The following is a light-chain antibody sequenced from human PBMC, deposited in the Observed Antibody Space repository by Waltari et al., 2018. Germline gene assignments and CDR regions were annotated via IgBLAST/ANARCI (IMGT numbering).Light chain of an antibody. J-gene: IGKJ1*01. V-gene: IGKV4-1*01. CDR1: PTILYNSNHKNY. CDR3: QQYYSRRT. Sequence: IVMTQSPDSLAVSLGERAPISCKSSPTILYNSNHKNYLAWYQQKPGQPPRLLIYWASTRESGVPDRFSGGSETDFSLTISNLQAEDVAVYYCQQYYSRRTFGQGTKVEI. CDR2: WAS.